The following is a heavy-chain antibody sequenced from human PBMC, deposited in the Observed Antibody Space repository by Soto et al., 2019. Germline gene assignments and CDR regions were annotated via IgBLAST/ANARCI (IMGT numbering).Heavy chain of an antibody. V-gene: IGHV3-23*04. CDR3: AKHLQYDSGWPLDY. Sequence: EVQLVESGGGLVQPGGSLRLSCAASGFIFNNYAMSWVRQAPGKGLEWVSVISGNGRDPYYADSVRGRFTISNDNSKKTLFLQMNSWRAEDTAVYYCAKHLQYDSGWPLDYWGQGALVTVSS. D-gene: IGHD6-19*01. CDR1: GFIFNNYA. CDR2: ISGNGRDP. J-gene: IGHJ4*02.